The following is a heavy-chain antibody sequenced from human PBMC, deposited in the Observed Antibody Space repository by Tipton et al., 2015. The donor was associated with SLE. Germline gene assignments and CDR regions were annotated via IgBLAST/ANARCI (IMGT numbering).Heavy chain of an antibody. D-gene: IGHD3-10*01. CDR1: GGSISSSSYY. Sequence: LRLSCTVSGGSISSSSYYWAWIRQPPGKGLEWIGSIYYSGSTYYNPSLKSRVTISGDTSKNQFSLKLSSVTAADTAVYYCARDYYGSGFDAFDIWGQGTMVTVSS. V-gene: IGHV4-39*07. CDR3: ARDYYGSGFDAFDI. J-gene: IGHJ3*02. CDR2: IYYSGST.